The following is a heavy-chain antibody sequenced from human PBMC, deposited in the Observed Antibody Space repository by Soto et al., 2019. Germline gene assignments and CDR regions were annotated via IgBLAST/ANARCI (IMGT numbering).Heavy chain of an antibody. CDR2: ISDSGGST. Sequence: GGSLRLSCAASGFTFSSYAMSWVRQAPGKGLEWVSAISDSGGSTYYADSVKGRCAISRDNSKNTLYLQMNSLRAEDTAVYYCAKVRAYYYVSSDFDYWGQGTLVTVSS. CDR3: AKVRAYYYVSSDFDY. V-gene: IGHV3-23*01. D-gene: IGHD3-22*01. CDR1: GFTFSSYA. J-gene: IGHJ4*02.